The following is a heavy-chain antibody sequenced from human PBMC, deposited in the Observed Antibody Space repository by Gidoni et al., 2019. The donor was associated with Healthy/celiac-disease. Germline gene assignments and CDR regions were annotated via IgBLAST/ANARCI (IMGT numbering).Heavy chain of an antibody. CDR3: ARGVHESSKSDPHNWFDP. CDR2: SNPSGGGT. D-gene: IGHD6-6*01. Sequence: QVQLVQSGAEVRKPGASVKVSCKTSGYTFTSYYMHWVRQAPGQGLEWMAMSNPSGGGTKYAQKFQGRVTLTRDTSTSTVYMELNSLRSEDTAVYYCARGVHESSKSDPHNWFDPWGQGTLVTVSS. CDR1: GYTFTSYY. J-gene: IGHJ5*02. V-gene: IGHV1-46*01.